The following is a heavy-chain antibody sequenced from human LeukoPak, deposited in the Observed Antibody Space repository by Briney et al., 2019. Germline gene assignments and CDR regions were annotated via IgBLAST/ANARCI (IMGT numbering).Heavy chain of an antibody. CDR1: GFTFSSYA. CDR2: ISYDGSNK. J-gene: IGHJ4*02. Sequence: GGSLRLSCAASGFTFSSYAMHWVRQAPGKGLEWVAVISYDGSNKYYADSVKGRFTISRDNSKNTLYLQMNSLRAEDMAVYYCARLVGYCGGDCYTNFDYWGQGTLVTVSS. D-gene: IGHD2-21*02. V-gene: IGHV3-30-3*01. CDR3: ARLVGYCGGDCYTNFDY.